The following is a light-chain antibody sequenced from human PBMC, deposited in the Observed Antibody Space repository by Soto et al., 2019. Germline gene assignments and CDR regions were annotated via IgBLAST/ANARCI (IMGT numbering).Light chain of an antibody. CDR2: DVS. CDR3: SSYTSSSPLVV. V-gene: IGLV2-14*01. Sequence: QSALTQPASVSGSPGQSITISCTGTSSDVGGYNYVSWYQQHPGKAPKLMIYDVSNRPSGVSNRFSGSKSGNTASLTISGLHAEDEAYYYCSSYTSSSPLVVFGGGTKVTVL. CDR1: SSDVGGYNY. J-gene: IGLJ2*01.